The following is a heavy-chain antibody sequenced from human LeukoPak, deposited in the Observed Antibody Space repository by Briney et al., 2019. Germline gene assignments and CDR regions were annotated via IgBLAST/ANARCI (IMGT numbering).Heavy chain of an antibody. CDR3: ARDKLGIDY. D-gene: IGHD1-26*01. CDR1: GFTFTRFS. J-gene: IGHJ4*02. Sequence: GGSLRLSCTDSGFTFTRFSMNWVRQAPGKGLEWVSYISSDSTTRYYADSVKGRFTISRDNAKNSLYLQMNSLRAEDTAMYYCARDKLGIDYWGQGTLVTVSS. CDR2: ISSDSTTR. V-gene: IGHV3-48*01.